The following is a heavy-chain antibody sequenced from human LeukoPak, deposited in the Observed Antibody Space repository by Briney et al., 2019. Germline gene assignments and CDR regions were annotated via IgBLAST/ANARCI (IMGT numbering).Heavy chain of an antibody. D-gene: IGHD1-26*01. CDR3: ARHQEENSGTYYRAFDI. CDR2: IYYSGST. J-gene: IGHJ3*02. V-gene: IGHV4-39*01. CDR1: GFTFSSYSMN. Sequence: GSLRLSCAASGFTFSSYSMNWVRQPPGKGLEYIGNIYYSGSTYYNPSLKSRVTISVDTSKNQFSLKLTSVIAADTAVYYCARHQEENSGTYYRAFDIWGQGTMVTVSS.